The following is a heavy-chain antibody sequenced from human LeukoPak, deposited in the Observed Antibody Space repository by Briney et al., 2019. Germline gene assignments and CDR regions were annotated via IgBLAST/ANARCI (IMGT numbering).Heavy chain of an antibody. D-gene: IGHD3-9*01. CDR3: ARGTRLRYFDWLPSGSRLCFDY. J-gene: IGHJ4*02. CDR2: INHSGST. Sequence: SETLSLTCAVYGGSFSGHYWSWIRQPPGKGLEWIGEINHSGSTNYNPSLKSRVTISVDTSKNQFSLKLSSVTAADTAVYYCARGTRLRYFDWLPSGSRLCFDYWGQGTLVTVSS. V-gene: IGHV4-34*01. CDR1: GGSFSGHY.